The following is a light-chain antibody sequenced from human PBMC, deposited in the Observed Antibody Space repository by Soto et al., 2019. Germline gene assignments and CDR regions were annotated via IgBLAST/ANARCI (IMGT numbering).Light chain of an antibody. CDR2: AAS. CDR3: QQTYSDPPT. Sequence: DIQMTQSPSSLSASVGDRVTIICRASQLISTYVSWYQQKPGKAPKLQIYAASSLESGVPSRFTCSGSGTDFTLTISSLQPEDFATYYCQQTYSDPPTFGQGTKVEI. J-gene: IGKJ1*01. V-gene: IGKV1-39*01. CDR1: QLISTY.